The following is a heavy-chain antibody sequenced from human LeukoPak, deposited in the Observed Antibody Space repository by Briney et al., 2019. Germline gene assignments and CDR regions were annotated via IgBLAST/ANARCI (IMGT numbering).Heavy chain of an antibody. CDR3: ARGGGGSYNWFDP. J-gene: IGHJ5*02. D-gene: IGHD3-16*01. Sequence: PGGSLRLSCAAPGFTTFSRSWMTWVRRAPGKGLEWVADIRGDGSEKHYVDSVKGRFTISRDNARNLLYLQMNSLRAEDSAVYYCARGGGGSYNWFDPWGQGTLVTVSS. CDR1: GFTTFSRSW. V-gene: IGHV3-7*05. CDR2: IRGDGSEK.